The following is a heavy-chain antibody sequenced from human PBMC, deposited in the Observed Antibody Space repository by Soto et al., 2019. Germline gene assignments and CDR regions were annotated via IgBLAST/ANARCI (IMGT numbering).Heavy chain of an antibody. V-gene: IGHV3-72*01. CDR2: SRDKGNSYST. CDR3: TRSIPGTTSSDY. D-gene: IGHD1-7*01. Sequence: EVQLVESGGGLVQPGGSLRLSCAGSGFTFSDYYIDWVRQAPRKGLEWVGRSRDKGNSYSTDYAASVKGRFTISRDASKNSLYLQMSGLKTEDTALYYCTRSIPGTTSSDYWGQGTLVTVSS. J-gene: IGHJ4*02. CDR1: GFTFSDYY.